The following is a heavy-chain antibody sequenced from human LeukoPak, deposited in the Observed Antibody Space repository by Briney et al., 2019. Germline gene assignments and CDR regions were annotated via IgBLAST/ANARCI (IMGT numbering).Heavy chain of an antibody. D-gene: IGHD3-22*01. CDR3: ATPGFYDTNGYMN. Sequence: SETLSLTCTVSGGSISNSYWSWIRQSPGKGLQYIGYIHYSGSTNYNPSLKSRVTISVDTSKNQVSLKLTSVTAADTAVYYCATPGFYDTNGYMNWGQGTLVTVSS. V-gene: IGHV4-59*01. J-gene: IGHJ4*02. CDR2: IHYSGST. CDR1: GGSISNSY.